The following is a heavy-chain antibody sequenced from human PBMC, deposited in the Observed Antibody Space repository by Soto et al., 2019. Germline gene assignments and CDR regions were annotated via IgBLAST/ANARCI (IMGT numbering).Heavy chain of an antibody. CDR1: GGSISSSSYY. CDR2: IYYSGST. J-gene: IGHJ5*02. Sequence: LSLTCTVSGGSISSSSYYWGWIRQPPGKGLEWIGSIYYSGSTYYNPSLKSRVTISVDTSKNQFSLKLSSVTAADTAAYYCARQPRIAAAGTRFDPWGQGTLVTVSS. D-gene: IGHD6-13*01. CDR3: ARQPRIAAAGTRFDP. V-gene: IGHV4-39*01.